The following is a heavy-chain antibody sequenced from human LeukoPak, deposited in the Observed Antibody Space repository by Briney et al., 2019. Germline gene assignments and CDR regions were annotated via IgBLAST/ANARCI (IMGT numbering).Heavy chain of an antibody. D-gene: IGHD1-26*01. CDR2: INGDGITT. J-gene: IGHJ4*02. Sequence: GGSLRLSCAASGVTFSSYWMHWVRQAPGKGLVWVSRINGDGITTTYADSVKGRFTISRDHAKNTLYLQMNSLRAEDTAVYYCARDGFGGSYSFWGQGTLVTVSS. CDR1: GVTFSSYW. CDR3: ARDGFGGSYSF. V-gene: IGHV3-74*03.